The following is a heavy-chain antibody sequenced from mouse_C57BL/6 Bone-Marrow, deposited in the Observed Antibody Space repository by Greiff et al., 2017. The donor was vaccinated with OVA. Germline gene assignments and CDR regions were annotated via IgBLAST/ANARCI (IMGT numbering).Heavy chain of an antibody. CDR1: GFTFSDYG. D-gene: IGHD3-2*02. Sequence: EVQRVESGGGLVKPGGSLKLSCAASGFTFSDYGMHWVRQAPEKGLEWVAYISSGSSTIYYADTVKGRFTISRDNAKNTLFLQMTSLRSEDTAMYYCARRAQATSYAMDYWGQGTSVTVSS. CDR2: ISSGSSTI. J-gene: IGHJ4*01. V-gene: IGHV5-17*01. CDR3: ARRAQATSYAMDY.